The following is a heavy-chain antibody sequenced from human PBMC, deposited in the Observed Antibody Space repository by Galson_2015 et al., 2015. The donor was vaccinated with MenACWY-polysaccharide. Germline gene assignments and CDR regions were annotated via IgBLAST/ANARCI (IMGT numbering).Heavy chain of an antibody. V-gene: IGHV3-74*01. CDR3: ARQPTYYGPG. D-gene: IGHD3-10*01. J-gene: IGHJ4*02. CDR1: GFTFSSYW. Sequence: LILSCAASGFTFSSYWMHWVRQVPGQGLVWVSRINSDGSSTSYADSVKGRFTISRDNAKNTLYLQMNSLRTEDTAVYYCARQPTYYGPGWGQGTLVTVSP. CDR2: INSDGSST.